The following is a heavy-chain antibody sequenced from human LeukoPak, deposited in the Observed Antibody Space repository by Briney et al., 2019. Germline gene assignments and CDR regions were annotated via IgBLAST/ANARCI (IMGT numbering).Heavy chain of an antibody. D-gene: IGHD6-13*01. J-gene: IGHJ4*02. Sequence: GGSLRLSCAASGFTFSSYWMSWVRQAPGKGLEWVANIKGDGSAKYYVDSVKGRFTITRDNAKSSLFLQMNGLRAEDTAVYYCARLVLSRSWFDDFWGQGTLVTVSS. V-gene: IGHV3-7*01. CDR1: GFTFSSYW. CDR3: ARLVLSRSWFDDF. CDR2: IKGDGSAK.